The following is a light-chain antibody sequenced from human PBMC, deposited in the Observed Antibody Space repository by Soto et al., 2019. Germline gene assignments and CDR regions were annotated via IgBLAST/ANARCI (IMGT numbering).Light chain of an antibody. CDR2: RNN. Sequence: QSVLTQPPSASGTPGQRVTISCSGSTSNIGSKYVYWYQQLPGTAPKLLIYRNNQRPSGVPDRFSGSKSGTSASLAISGLRSEDDADYYCASWDGSLSGWVFGGGTQLTVL. CDR1: TSNIGSKY. J-gene: IGLJ3*02. V-gene: IGLV1-47*01. CDR3: ASWDGSLSGWV.